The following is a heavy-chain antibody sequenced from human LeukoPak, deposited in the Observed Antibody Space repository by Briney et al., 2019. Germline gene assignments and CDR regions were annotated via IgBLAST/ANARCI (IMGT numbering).Heavy chain of an antibody. CDR3: AREDPQTTVPEGLDV. V-gene: IGHV4-59*01. CDR2: IYFSGAT. J-gene: IGHJ6*02. CDR1: GGSISNYY. D-gene: IGHD4-17*01. Sequence: SETLSLTCTVSGGSISNYYWSWIRQSPVKGLEWIGYIYFSGATNYNPFLKSRVTISVDTSKNQFSLKLSSVTAADMAVYYCAREDPQTTVPEGLDVWGQGTTVTVSS.